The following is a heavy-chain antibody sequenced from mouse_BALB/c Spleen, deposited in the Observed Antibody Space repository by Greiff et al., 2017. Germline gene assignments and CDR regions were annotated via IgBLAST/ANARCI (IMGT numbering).Heavy chain of an antibody. J-gene: IGHJ4*01. V-gene: IGHV1-5*01. CDR2: IYPGNSDT. CDR1: GYTFTSYW. Sequence: EVQLQQSGTVLARPGASVKISCKASGYTFTSYWMHWVKQRPGQGLEWIGAIYPGNSDTSYNQKFKGKAKLTAVTSTSTAYMELSSLTNEDSAVYYCTRGDLLYAMDYWGQGTSVTVSS. CDR3: TRGDLLYAMDY.